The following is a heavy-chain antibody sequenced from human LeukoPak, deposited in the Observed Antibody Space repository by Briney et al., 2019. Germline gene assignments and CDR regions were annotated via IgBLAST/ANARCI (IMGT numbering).Heavy chain of an antibody. V-gene: IGHV4-34*01. D-gene: IGHD3-22*01. J-gene: IGHJ4*02. CDR1: GGSFSTYY. CDR2: INHSGST. Sequence: SETLSLTCAVYGGSFSTYYWSWIRQPPGKGLEWIGEINHSGSTNYNPSLKSRVTISVDTSKNQFSLKLSSVTAADTAVYYCARRRYDTNGYYLSRGRYFDYWGQGTLVTVSS. CDR3: ARRRYDTNGYYLSRGRYFDY.